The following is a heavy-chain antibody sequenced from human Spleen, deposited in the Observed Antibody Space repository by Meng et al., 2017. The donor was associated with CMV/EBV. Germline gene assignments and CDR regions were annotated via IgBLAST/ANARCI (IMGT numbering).Heavy chain of an antibody. CDR1: GINFTSYT. D-gene: IGHD1-26*01. CDR2: ITSSSNYI. Sequence: LRLSCAASGINFTSYTMNWVRQAPGKGLEWVSSITSSSNYIYYADSVKGRFTISRDNARNSLYLQMNSLRAEDTAVYYCARDVGSDDYWGQGTLVTVSS. CDR3: ARDVGSDDY. J-gene: IGHJ4*02. V-gene: IGHV3-21*01.